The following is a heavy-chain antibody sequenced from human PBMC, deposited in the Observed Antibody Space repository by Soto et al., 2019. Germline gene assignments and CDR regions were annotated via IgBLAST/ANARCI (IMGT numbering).Heavy chain of an antibody. CDR2: IYHSGST. J-gene: IGHJ4*02. CDR3: ARGVVVVPAATYYFDY. D-gene: IGHD2-2*01. Sequence: LSLTCAVSGGSISSGGYSWSWIRQPPGKGLEWIGYIYHSGSTYYNPSLKSRVTISVDRSKNQFSLKLSSVTAADTAVYYCARGVVVVPAATYYFDYWGQGTLVTVSS. V-gene: IGHV4-30-2*01. CDR1: GGSISSGGYS.